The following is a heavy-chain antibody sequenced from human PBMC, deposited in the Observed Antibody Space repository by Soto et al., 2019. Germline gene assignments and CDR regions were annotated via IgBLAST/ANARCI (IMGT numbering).Heavy chain of an antibody. CDR3: ARVHYCGGDCSGYYFDY. Sequence: SETLSLTCSVSGGSFSGYYWSWIRQPPGKGLEWIGEINHSGSTNYNPSLKSRVTISVDTSKNQFSLKLSSVTAADTAVYYCARVHYCGGDCSGYYFDYWGQGTLVTVPQ. D-gene: IGHD2-21*02. J-gene: IGHJ4*02. CDR1: GGSFSGYY. CDR2: INHSGST. V-gene: IGHV4-34*01.